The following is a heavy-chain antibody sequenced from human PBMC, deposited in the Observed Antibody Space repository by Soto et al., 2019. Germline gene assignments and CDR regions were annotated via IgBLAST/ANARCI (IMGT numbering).Heavy chain of an antibody. V-gene: IGHV3-33*01. CDR1: GFTFSSYG. CDR3: ARDSVRGYSGYDVCYYYGMDV. J-gene: IGHJ6*02. Sequence: PGGSLRLSCAASGFTFSSYGMHWVRQAPGKGLEWVAVIWYDGSNKYYADSVKGRFTISRDNSKNTLYLQMNSLRAEDTAVYYCARDSVRGYSGYDVCYYYGMDVWGQGTTVTVSS. CDR2: IWYDGSNK. D-gene: IGHD5-12*01.